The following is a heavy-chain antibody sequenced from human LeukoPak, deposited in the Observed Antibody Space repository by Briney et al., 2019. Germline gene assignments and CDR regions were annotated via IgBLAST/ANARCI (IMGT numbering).Heavy chain of an antibody. CDR2: IFHSGST. CDR3: ARENADVGYYYYGMDV. Sequence: PSETLSLTCAVSGVSISSSNWWTWVRQPPGKGLEWIGEIFHSGSTNYNPSLKSRVTISVNTSKNQFSLKLSSVTAADTAVYYCARENADVGYYYYGMDVWGQGTTVTVSS. J-gene: IGHJ6*02. CDR1: GVSISSSNW. V-gene: IGHV4-4*02.